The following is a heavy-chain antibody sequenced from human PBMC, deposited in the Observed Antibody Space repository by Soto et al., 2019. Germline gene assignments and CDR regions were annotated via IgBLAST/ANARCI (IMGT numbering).Heavy chain of an antibody. D-gene: IGHD3-9*01. CDR1: GFTFSSYG. V-gene: IGHV3-30*18. CDR2: ISYDGSNK. J-gene: IGHJ6*02. CDR3: AKEQRVLRYFDWLTVHYGMDV. Sequence: GGSLRLSCAASGFTFSSYGMHWVRQAPGKGLEWVAVISYDGSNKYYADSVKGRFTISRDNSKNTLYLQMNSLRAEDTAVYYCAKEQRVLRYFDWLTVHYGMDVWGQGTTVTVSS.